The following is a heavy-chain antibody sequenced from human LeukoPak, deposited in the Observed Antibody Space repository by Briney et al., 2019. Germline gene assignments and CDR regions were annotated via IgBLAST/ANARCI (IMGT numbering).Heavy chain of an antibody. D-gene: IGHD5-18*01. Sequence: GGSLRLSCAASGFTFGSYAMSWVRQAPGKGLEWVSAISGSGGSTYYADSVKGRFTVSRDNSKNTLYLQMNSLRAEDTAVYYCAKGRWGIQLDAPDYWGQGTLVTVSS. CDR2: ISGSGGST. J-gene: IGHJ4*02. V-gene: IGHV3-23*01. CDR3: AKGRWGIQLDAPDY. CDR1: GFTFGSYA.